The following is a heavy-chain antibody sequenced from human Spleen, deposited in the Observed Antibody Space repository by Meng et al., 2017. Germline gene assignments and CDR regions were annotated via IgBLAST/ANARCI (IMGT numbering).Heavy chain of an antibody. D-gene: IGHD2-15*01. CDR1: GFTFRNAW. V-gene: IGHV3-15*01. CDR3: SGHIDY. J-gene: IGHJ4*02. CDR2: IKHKSDGGTT. Sequence: GESLKISCAASGFTFRNAWMNWVRQAPGKGLEWVGHIKHKSDGGTTNYAAPVKGRFIISRDDSKNTLYLQMNSLKTEDTAVYYCSGHIDYWGQGTLVTVSS.